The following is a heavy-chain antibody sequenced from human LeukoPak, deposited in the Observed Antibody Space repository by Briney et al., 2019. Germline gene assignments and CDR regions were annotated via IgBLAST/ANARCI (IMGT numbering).Heavy chain of an antibody. CDR2: ISTMSNYI. J-gene: IGHJ4*02. CDR1: GFDFSTYA. V-gene: IGHV3-21*04. CDR3: AKDMTYYYDSSGYCFDY. Sequence: GGSLRLSCAASGFDFSTYAINWVRQAPGKGLEWVSSISTMSNYIFYGDSVKGRFTISRDNAKNSVYLQMNSLRAEDTALYYCAKDMTYYYDSSGYCFDYWGQGTLVTVSS. D-gene: IGHD3-22*01.